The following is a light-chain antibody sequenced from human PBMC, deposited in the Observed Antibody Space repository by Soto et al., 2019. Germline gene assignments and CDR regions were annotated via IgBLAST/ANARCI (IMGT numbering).Light chain of an antibody. V-gene: IGKV1-33*01. CDR1: QTISSW. CDR2: DAS. J-gene: IGKJ4*01. CDR3: QQYDNLPLT. Sequence: DIQMTQSPSTLSGSVGDRVTITCRASQTISSWLACYQQKSGKAPKLLIYDASDLETGVPSRFSGSGSGSDFTFTINSLQPEDIATYYCQQYDNLPLTFGGGTKVDIK.